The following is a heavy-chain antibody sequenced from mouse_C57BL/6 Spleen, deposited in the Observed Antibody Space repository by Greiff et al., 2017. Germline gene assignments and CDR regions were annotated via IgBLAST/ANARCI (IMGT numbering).Heavy chain of an antibody. Sequence: LQESGAELARPGASVKLSCKASGYTFTSYGISWVKQRTGQGLEWIGEIYPRSGNTYYNEKFKGKATLTADKSSSTAYMELRSLTSEDSAVYFCARIQSLYYGPYYFDYWGQGTTLTVSS. CDR3: ARIQSLYYGPYYFDY. CDR2: IYPRSGNT. CDR1: GYTFTSYG. J-gene: IGHJ2*01. D-gene: IGHD2-1*01. V-gene: IGHV1-81*01.